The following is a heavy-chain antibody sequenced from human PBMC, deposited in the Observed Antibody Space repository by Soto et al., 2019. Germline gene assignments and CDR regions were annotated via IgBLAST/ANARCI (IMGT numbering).Heavy chain of an antibody. CDR1: GFTFSSYA. D-gene: IGHD3-3*01. J-gene: IGHJ4*02. CDR3: AEDYDFWSGYYTGRPY. V-gene: IGHV3-23*01. Sequence: GGSLRLSCAASGFTFSSYAMSWVRQAPGKGLEWVSAISGSGGSTYYADSVKGRFTISRDNSKNTLYLQMNSLRAEDTAVYYCAEDYDFWSGYYTGRPYWGQGTLVTVSS. CDR2: ISGSGGST.